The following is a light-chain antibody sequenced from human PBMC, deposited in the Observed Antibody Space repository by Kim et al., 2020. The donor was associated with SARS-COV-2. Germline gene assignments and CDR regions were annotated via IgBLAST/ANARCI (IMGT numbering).Light chain of an antibody. V-gene: IGKV3-15*01. CDR2: DAT. CDR1: QTINNK. CDR3: QQSNDWPPLT. Sequence: SPGEKAALTCRAGQTINNKLVWYQLKPGQAPRLLIYDATTRATGVPARFIGSGSETDFTLTISSLQSEDFAVYYCQQSNDWPPLTFGQGTKVDIK. J-gene: IGKJ1*01.